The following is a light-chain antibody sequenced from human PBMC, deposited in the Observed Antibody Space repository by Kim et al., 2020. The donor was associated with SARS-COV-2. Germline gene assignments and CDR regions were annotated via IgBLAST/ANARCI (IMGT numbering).Light chain of an antibody. J-gene: IGKJ2*01. CDR2: AAS. CDR3: QKYGSSYT. V-gene: IGKV3-20*01. Sequence: SLAPGDKATLSCKASQSINTKSLAWYQHKLGQSPRLLIYAASTSATGVPDRCSGSGSGTDFTLVISRLESEDFAMYYCQKYGSSYTFGQGTKLEI. CDR1: QSINTKS.